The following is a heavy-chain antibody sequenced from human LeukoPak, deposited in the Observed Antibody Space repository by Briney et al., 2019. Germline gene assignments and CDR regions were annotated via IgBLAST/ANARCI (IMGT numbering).Heavy chain of an antibody. J-gene: IGHJ4*02. V-gene: IGHV3-48*01. CDR1: GFTLSTYS. Sequence: GGSLRLSCAASGFTLSTYSMNWVRQAPGKGLEWVAYISTSSTTIYSADSVKGRFTISRDDAKNSLYLQMNSLRAEDTAVYYCARDQTSGGFDYWGQGTLVTVSS. CDR3: ARDQTSGGFDY. D-gene: IGHD3-16*01. CDR2: ISTSSTTI.